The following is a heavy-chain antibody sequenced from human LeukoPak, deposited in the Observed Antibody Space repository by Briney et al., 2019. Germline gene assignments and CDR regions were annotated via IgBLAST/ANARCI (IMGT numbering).Heavy chain of an antibody. D-gene: IGHD5-24*01. CDR2: IYWDDDK. V-gene: IGHV2-5*02. CDR3: AHSDGYTLFDI. CDR1: GFSLSTREVS. J-gene: IGHJ3*02. Sequence: SGPTLVKPTQTLTLTCTFSGFSLSTREVSVGWIRQPPGKALEWLALIYWDDDKRYSPSLKTRLTITKDSSKNQVVLTMTNMGPVDTATYYCAHSDGYTLFDIWGQGTMVTVSS.